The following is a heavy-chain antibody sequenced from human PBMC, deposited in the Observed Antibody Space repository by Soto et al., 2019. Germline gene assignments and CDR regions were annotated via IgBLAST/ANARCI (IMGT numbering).Heavy chain of an antibody. V-gene: IGHV3-23*01. CDR1: GFTFSSYA. J-gene: IGHJ4*02. CDR3: AKDQNYPIYYFDY. Sequence: HPGGSLRLSCAASGFTFSSYAMSWVRQAPGKGLEWVSAISGSGGSTYYADSVKGRFTISRDNSKNTLYLQMNSLGAEDTAVYYCAKDQNYPIYYFDYWGQGTLVTVSS. D-gene: IGHD3-10*01. CDR2: ISGSGGST.